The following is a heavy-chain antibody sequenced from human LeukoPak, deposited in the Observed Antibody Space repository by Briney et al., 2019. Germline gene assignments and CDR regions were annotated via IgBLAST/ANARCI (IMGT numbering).Heavy chain of an antibody. V-gene: IGHV3-53*01. J-gene: IGHJ4*02. CDR3: AKDMAARPVLRPVDY. CDR2: LYTGGDT. D-gene: IGHD6-6*01. Sequence: GGSLRLSCAVSGFTVSAHYMSWVRQAPGKGLECVSFLYTGGDTYYADSVKGRFTISRDNSKNTLYLQMNSLRAEDTAVYYCAKDMAARPVLRPVDYWGQGTLVTVSS. CDR1: GFTVSAHY.